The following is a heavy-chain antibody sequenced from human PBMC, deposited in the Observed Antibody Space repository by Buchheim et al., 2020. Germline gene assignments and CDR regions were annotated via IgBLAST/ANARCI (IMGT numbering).Heavy chain of an antibody. V-gene: IGHV3-30*18. J-gene: IGHJ6*02. CDR2: MSYDGRNI. D-gene: IGHD6-19*01. CDR3: AKEVADDYYYYGMDV. CDR1: GFIFSTYG. Sequence: QVQLVESGGGVVQPGRSLRLSCAASGFIFSTYGMHWVRQAPGKGLEWVSVMSYDGRNIYYADSVKGRFTIPRDNSKNTLYLQLNSLRAEDSAVYYCAKEVADDYYYYGMDVWGQGTT.